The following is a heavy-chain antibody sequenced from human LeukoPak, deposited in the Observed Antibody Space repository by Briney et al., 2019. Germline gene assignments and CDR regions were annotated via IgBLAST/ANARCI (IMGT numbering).Heavy chain of an antibody. CDR3: AKHQPPFPHDAFDI. CDR2: IKQDGSEK. J-gene: IGHJ3*02. D-gene: IGHD2-21*01. V-gene: IGHV3-7*01. CDR1: GFTFSSYW. Sequence: PGGSLRLSCAASGFTFSSYWMSWVRQAPGKGLEWMANIKQDGSEKYYVDSVKGRFTISRDNAKNSLYLQMNSLRAEDTAVYYCAKHQPPFPHDAFDIWGQGTMVTVSS.